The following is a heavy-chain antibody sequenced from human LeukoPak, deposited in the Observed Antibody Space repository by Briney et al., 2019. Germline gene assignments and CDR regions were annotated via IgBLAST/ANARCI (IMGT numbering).Heavy chain of an antibody. CDR3: ARFCSGGSCTHAFDI. V-gene: IGHV1-69*04. D-gene: IGHD2-15*01. Sequence: SVKVSCKASGGTFSSYAISWVRQAPGQGLEWVGRIIPIFGIANYAQKFQGKVTITADKSTSTAYMELSSLRSEDTAVYYCARFCSGGSCTHAFDIWGQGTMATVSS. CDR2: IIPIFGIA. J-gene: IGHJ3*02. CDR1: GGTFSSYA.